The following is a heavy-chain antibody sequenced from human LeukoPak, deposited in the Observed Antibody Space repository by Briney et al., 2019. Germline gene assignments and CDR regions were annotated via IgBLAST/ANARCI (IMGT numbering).Heavy chain of an antibody. D-gene: IGHD3-22*01. J-gene: IGHJ3*02. Sequence: PGGSLRLSCAASGFTFSSYSMNWVRQAPGKGLEWVSYISSSSSTIYYADSVKGRFTISRGNAKNSLYLQMNSLRAEDTAVYYCARVNPDYYDSSGYRYAFDIWGQGTMVTVSS. CDR2: ISSSSSTI. CDR1: GFTFSSYS. CDR3: ARVNPDYYDSSGYRYAFDI. V-gene: IGHV3-48*01.